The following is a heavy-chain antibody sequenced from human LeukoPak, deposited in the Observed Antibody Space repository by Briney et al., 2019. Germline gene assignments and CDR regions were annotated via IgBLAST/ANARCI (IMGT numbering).Heavy chain of an antibody. CDR1: GFTFSNYW. J-gene: IGHJ3*02. CDR3: ARDVRYCSSTSCYLRNFDI. V-gene: IGHV3-7*03. CDR2: IKQDGSEK. Sequence: GGSLRLSCAASGFTFSNYWMTWVRQAPGKGLEWVGNIKQDGSEKYYMDSMKGRFTISRGNAKNSLYLQMNSLRAEDTAVYYCARDVRYCSSTSCYLRNFDIWGQGTMVTVSS. D-gene: IGHD2-2*01.